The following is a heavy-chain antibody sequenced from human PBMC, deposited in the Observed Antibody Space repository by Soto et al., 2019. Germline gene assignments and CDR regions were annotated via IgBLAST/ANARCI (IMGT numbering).Heavy chain of an antibody. Sequence: ASVKVSCKASRYTFTDYYIHWVRQAPGQGLEWMGWINPNGGGTNYAQKFQGWATMTRDTSISTAYMELNRLRSDDTAVYYCARGGGYYDSIGYYGGHYFDDWGQGTPVTVSS. V-gene: IGHV1-2*04. J-gene: IGHJ4*02. CDR2: INPNGGGT. CDR3: ARGGGYYDSIGYYGGHYFDD. D-gene: IGHD3-22*01. CDR1: RYTFTDYY.